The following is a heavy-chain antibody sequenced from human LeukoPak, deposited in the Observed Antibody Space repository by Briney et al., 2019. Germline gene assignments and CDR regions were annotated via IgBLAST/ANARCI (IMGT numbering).Heavy chain of an antibody. CDR3: ARTYCSTISCFGLYYYYGVDV. D-gene: IGHD2-2*01. J-gene: IGHJ6*02. CDR1: GYSFTNYW. Sequence: KVGESLKISCKGSGYSFTNYWIGWVRQMPGKGLEWMGIIYPADSDTRYSPSFQGQVTISVDKSISTAYLQWSSLKASDTAMYYCARTYCSTISCFGLYYYYGVDVWGQGTTVTVSS. CDR2: IYPADSDT. V-gene: IGHV5-51*01.